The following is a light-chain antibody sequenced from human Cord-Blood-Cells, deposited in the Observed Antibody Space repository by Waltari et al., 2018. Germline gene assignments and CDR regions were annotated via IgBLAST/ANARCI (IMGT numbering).Light chain of an antibody. CDR1: QGISNY. V-gene: IGKV1-27*01. CDR2: AAS. CDR3: QKYNSATWT. Sequence: DIQMTHSPSSLSASVGVRVTITCRASQGISNYLAWYQQKPGKVPKLLIYAASTLQSGVPSRFSGSGSGTDFTLTISSLQPEDVATYYCQKYNSATWTFGQGTKVEIK. J-gene: IGKJ1*01.